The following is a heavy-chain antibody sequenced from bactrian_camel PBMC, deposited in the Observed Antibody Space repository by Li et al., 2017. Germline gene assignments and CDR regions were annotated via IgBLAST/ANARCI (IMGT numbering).Heavy chain of an antibody. CDR2: IGVVGSGKT. D-gene: IGHD3*01. CDR1: GFSFSEHC. Sequence: HVQLVESGGGSVQAGGSLTLSCVASGFSFSEHCVAWFRLTPEQEYEGVAAIGVVGSGKTFYDASVKGRFTISQDYAKNTLYLHMSSLTPEDTAMYYCAAGPECFSGAPMFSYNYPYWGQGTQVTVS. J-gene: IGHJ4*01. CDR3: AAGPECFSGAPMFSYNYPY. V-gene: IGHV3S1*01.